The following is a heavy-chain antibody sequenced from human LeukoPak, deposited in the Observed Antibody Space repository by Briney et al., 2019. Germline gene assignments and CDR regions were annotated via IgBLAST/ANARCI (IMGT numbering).Heavy chain of an antibody. V-gene: IGHV3-30*18. D-gene: IGHD3-22*01. CDR2: ISYDGSNK. CDR3: AKNYYDSSGYYDAFDI. Sequence: QPGGSLRLSCAASGFTFSSYGMHWVRQAPGKGLEWVAVISYDGSNKYYADSVKGRFTISRDNSKNTLYLQMNSLRAEDTAVYYCAKNYYDSSGYYDAFDIWGQGTMVTVSS. J-gene: IGHJ3*02. CDR1: GFTFSSYG.